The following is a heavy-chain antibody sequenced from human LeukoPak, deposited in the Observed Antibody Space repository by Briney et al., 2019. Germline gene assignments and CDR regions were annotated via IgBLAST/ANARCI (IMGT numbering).Heavy chain of an antibody. CDR1: GYTFTGYY. CDR3: ATTMGAYYDFWSGYSGPIDY. J-gene: IGHJ4*02. D-gene: IGHD3-3*01. V-gene: IGHV1-2*02. CDR2: INPNSGGT. Sequence: ASVKVSCKASGYTFTGYYMHWVRQAPGQGLEWMGWINPNSGGTNYAQKFQGRVTMTRDTSISTAYMELSRLRSDDTAVYYCATTMGAYYDFWSGYSGPIDYWGQGTLVTVSS.